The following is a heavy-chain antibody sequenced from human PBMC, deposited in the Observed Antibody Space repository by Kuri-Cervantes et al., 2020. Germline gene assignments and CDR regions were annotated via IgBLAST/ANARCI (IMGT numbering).Heavy chain of an antibody. Sequence: SETLSLTCTVSGGSVSSGGYYWSWVRQPPGKGLEWIGYMHYAGSTNYNPSLKGRVTISTDGSKNQFSLKLSSVIAAGTAVYYCARVEGKSDVFDIWGQGTMVTVSS. D-gene: IGHD5-24*01. CDR2: MHYAGST. J-gene: IGHJ3*02. V-gene: IGHV4-61*08. CDR1: GGSVSSGGYY. CDR3: ARVEGKSDVFDI.